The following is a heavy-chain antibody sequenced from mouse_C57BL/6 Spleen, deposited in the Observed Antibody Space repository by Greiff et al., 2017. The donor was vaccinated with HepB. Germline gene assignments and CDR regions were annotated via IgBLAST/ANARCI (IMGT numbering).Heavy chain of an antibody. CDR1: GYTFTSYW. Sequence: QVQLQQPGAELVRPGSSVKLSCKASGYTFTSYWMDWVKQRPGQGLEWIGNIYPSDSETHYNQKFKDKATLTVDKSSSTAYMQLSSLTSEDSAVYYCARRGGPYAMDYWGQGTSVTVSS. CDR2: IYPSDSET. CDR3: ARRGGPYAMDY. V-gene: IGHV1-61*01. J-gene: IGHJ4*01.